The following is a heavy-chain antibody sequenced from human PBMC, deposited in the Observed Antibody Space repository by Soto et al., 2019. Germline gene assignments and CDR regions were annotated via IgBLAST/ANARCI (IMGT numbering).Heavy chain of an antibody. V-gene: IGHV3-33*01. J-gene: IGHJ5*02. CDR3: GRISGSCHMGWFDP. CDR1: GFTFSTYG. CDR2: IWYDGSYK. D-gene: IGHD2-21*01. Sequence: QVQLVESGGGLVQAGGSLRLSCAASGFTFSTYGMVWVRQAPGKGLEWVAIIWYDGSYKYHADSMKGRFSISRENSKTTVFLQMSGLRVEDTTVYYFGRISGSCHMGWFDPWGQGTLVTVSS.